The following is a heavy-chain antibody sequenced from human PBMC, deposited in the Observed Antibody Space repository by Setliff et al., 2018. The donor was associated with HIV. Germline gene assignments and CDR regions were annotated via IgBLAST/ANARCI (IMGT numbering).Heavy chain of an antibody. D-gene: IGHD3-10*01. J-gene: IGHJ4*02. CDR3: ATVFYYNSESYSLDY. Sequence: ASVKVSCKASGFIFTDYQIHWVRQAPGQGLEWMGWMNPNSGNTGYAQKFQGRVTMTTDTSTSTAHMELNSLRSIDTAMYYCATVFYYNSESYSLDYWGQGMLVTVSS. CDR1: GFIFTDYQ. CDR2: MNPNSGNT. V-gene: IGHV1-8*02.